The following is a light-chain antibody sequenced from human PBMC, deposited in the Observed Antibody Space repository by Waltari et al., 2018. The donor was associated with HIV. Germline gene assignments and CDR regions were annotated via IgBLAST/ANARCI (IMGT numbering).Light chain of an antibody. V-gene: IGLV1-40*01. Sequence: QSVLTQPPSVSGAPGHRVTISCTGSTSNIGGLYAVHWYQQLPGTAPKLLIDGNKNRPSGVPDRFSASKSGSSASLIITGLQTEDEADYYCQSYDNSLTVVFGGGTKVTVL. CDR2: GNK. CDR1: TSNIGGLYA. CDR3: QSYDNSLTVV. J-gene: IGLJ2*01.